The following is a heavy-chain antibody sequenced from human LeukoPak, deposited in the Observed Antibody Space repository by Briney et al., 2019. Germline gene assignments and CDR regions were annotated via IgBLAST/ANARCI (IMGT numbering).Heavy chain of an antibody. CDR3: ARRRSCSGGSCYEDLDY. D-gene: IGHD2-15*01. J-gene: IGHJ4*02. CDR2: IYPGDSDT. CDR1: GYSFTSYW. V-gene: IGHV5-51*01. Sequence: GESLKISCKGSGYSFTSYWVGWVRQMPGKGLEWMGIIYPGDSDTRYNPSFRGQVTISADKSISTAYLQWSSLKASDTAMYYCARRRSCSGGSCYEDLDYWGQGTLVTVSS.